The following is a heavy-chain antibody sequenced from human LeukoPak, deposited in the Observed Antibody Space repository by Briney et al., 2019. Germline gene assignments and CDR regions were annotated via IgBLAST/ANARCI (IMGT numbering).Heavy chain of an antibody. CDR2: IYHSGST. CDR3: ARGGGGLLFDY. Sequence: SETLSLTCAVSGGSISSGGYSWSWIRQPPGKGLEWIGYIYHSGSTYYNPSLKSRVTISVDRSKNQFSLKLSSVTAADTAVYYCARGGGGLLFDYWGQGTLVTVSS. CDR1: GGSISSGGYS. V-gene: IGHV4-30-2*01. J-gene: IGHJ4*02. D-gene: IGHD2-21*01.